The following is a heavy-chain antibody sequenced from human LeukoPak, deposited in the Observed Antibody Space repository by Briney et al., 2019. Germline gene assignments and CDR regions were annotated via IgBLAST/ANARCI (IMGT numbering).Heavy chain of an antibody. V-gene: IGHV5-51*01. J-gene: IGHJ4*01. CDR1: GYSFTSNW. CDR2: INPGDSDT. D-gene: IGHD2-8*02. CDR3: VRRSYWRTFDY. Sequence: GESLKISCKGSGYSFTSNWIGWVRQMPEKGLEWMALINPGDSDTRYSPSFQGQVTISADKSISTAYLQWSSLKASDTAIYYCVRRSYWRTFDYWGQGTLVTVSS.